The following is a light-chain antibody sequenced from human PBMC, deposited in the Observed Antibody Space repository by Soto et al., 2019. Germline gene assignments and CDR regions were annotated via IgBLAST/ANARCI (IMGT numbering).Light chain of an antibody. CDR1: QSVSSN. CDR3: QQYNNWPLT. J-gene: IGKJ5*01. CDR2: GTS. V-gene: IGKV3-15*01. Sequence: EIVMTQSPATLSVSPGERVTLSCRASQSVSSNLGWYQHKPGQAPRLLIYGTSTRATGIPARFSGSGSGTEFTLTISSLQSEDFAVYYCQQYNNWPLTFGQGTPLEI.